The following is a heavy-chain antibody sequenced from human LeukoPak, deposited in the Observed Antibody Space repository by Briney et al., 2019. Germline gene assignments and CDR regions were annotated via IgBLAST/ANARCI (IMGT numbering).Heavy chain of an antibody. J-gene: IGHJ3*02. CDR1: GFTFSSYG. Sequence: GGSLRLSCAASGFTFSSYGMHWVRQAPGKGLEWVAFIRYDGSNKYYADSVKGRFTISRDNSKNTLYLQMNSLRAEDTAVYYCAKDDTYRGYAAGGAFDIWGQGTMVTVSS. CDR3: AKDDTYRGYAAGGAFDI. D-gene: IGHD5-12*01. V-gene: IGHV3-30*02. CDR2: IRYDGSNK.